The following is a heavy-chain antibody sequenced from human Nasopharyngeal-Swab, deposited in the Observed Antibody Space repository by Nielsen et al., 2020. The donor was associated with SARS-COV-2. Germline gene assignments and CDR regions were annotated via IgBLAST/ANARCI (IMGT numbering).Heavy chain of an antibody. Sequence: SVKVSCKTSGDTFTNSAISWVRQAPGQGLEWMGGIVPALGLPNYAQKFRGRVTISADRSTTTSYLELSSLRSDDTAVYYCARDDYGDYGYFGHWGQGTLVTVSS. CDR3: ARDDYGDYGYFGH. V-gene: IGHV1-69*10. CDR2: IVPALGLP. D-gene: IGHD4-17*01. CDR1: GDTFTNSA. J-gene: IGHJ4*02.